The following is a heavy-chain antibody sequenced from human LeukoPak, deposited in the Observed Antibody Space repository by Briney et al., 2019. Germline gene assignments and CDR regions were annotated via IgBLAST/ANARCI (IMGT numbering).Heavy chain of an antibody. Sequence: PSETLSLTCTVSGGSISSYYWSWIRQPPGKGLEWIGYIYYSGSTNYNPSLKSRVTISVDTSKNQFSLKLSSVTAADTAVYYCARLGQWLVRGNWFDPWGQGTLVTVSS. D-gene: IGHD6-19*01. CDR2: IYYSGST. CDR3: ARLGQWLVRGNWFDP. V-gene: IGHV4-59*08. J-gene: IGHJ5*02. CDR1: GGSISSYY.